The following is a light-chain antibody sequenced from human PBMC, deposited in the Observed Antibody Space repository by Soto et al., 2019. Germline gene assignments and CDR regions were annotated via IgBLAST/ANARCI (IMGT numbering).Light chain of an antibody. CDR3: HQFGGSPPYT. Sequence: EIVLTQSPGTLSLSPGERATLSCRVSQSVSASYLAWYQQKPGQAPRLLIYGASSRATGIPDRFSGSGSGTDFTLTISRLEPEEFVVYYCHQFGGSPPYTFGQGTKLEI. J-gene: IGKJ2*01. CDR1: QSVSASY. CDR2: GAS. V-gene: IGKV3-20*01.